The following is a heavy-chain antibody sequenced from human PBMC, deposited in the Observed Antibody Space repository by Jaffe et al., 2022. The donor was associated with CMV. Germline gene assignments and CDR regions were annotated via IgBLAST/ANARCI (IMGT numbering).Heavy chain of an antibody. CDR2: IYYSGST. V-gene: IGHV4-59*01. Sequence: QVQLQESGPGLVKPSETLSLTCTVSGGSISSYYWSWIRQPPGKGLEWIGYIYYSGSTNYNPSLKSRVTISVDTSKNQFSLKLSSVTAADTAVYYCARGTSDQTYYYGSGSRFFDYWGQGTLVTVSS. CDR3: ARGTSDQTYYYGSGSRFFDY. J-gene: IGHJ4*02. D-gene: IGHD3-10*01. CDR1: GGSISSYY.